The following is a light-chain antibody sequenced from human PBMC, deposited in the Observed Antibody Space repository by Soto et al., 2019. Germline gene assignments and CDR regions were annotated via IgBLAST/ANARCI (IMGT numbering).Light chain of an antibody. Sequence: QSALTQPPSASGSSGQSVTISCTGTSSDVGGCNYVSWYRQHPGKAPKLMTYEVSKRPSGVPDRFSGSKSGNTASLTVSGLQAEDEADYYCSSYAGSNGVIFGGGTKLTVL. CDR3: SSYAGSNGVI. J-gene: IGLJ2*01. CDR1: SSDVGGCNY. V-gene: IGLV2-8*01. CDR2: EVS.